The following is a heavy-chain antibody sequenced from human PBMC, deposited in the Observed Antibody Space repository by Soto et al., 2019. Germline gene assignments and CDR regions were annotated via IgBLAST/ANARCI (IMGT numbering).Heavy chain of an antibody. J-gene: IGHJ2*01. CDR1: GYTFTSYA. CDR2: INAGNGNT. V-gene: IGHV1-3*05. CDR3: ARVWGSGWYRYFDL. D-gene: IGHD6-19*01. Sequence: QVQLVQSGAEEKKPGASVKVSCKASGYTFTSYAMHWVRQAPGQRLEWMGWINAGNGNTKYSQKFQGRVTITRDTSASTAYMELSSLRSEDTAVYYCARVWGSGWYRYFDLWGRGTLVTVSS.